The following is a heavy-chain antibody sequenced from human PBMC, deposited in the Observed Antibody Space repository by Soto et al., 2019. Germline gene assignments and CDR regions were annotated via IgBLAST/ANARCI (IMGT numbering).Heavy chain of an antibody. CDR3: ASTGGTGPDFDY. V-gene: IGHV4-4*02. CDR1: GGSISSINW. CDR2: IYHSGST. D-gene: IGHD7-27*01. Sequence: ETLSLTCAVSGGSISSINWWIWVRQPPGKGLEWIGEIYHSGSTNYNPSLKSRVTISVDKSKNQFSLKLSSVTAAHTAVYYCASTGGTGPDFDYWGQGTLVTVSS. J-gene: IGHJ4*02.